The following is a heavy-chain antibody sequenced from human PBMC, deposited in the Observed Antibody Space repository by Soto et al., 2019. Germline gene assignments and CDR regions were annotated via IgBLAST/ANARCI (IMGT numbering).Heavy chain of an antibody. CDR2: VNHSGST. D-gene: IGHD4-17*01. CDR1: GGSFSAYY. J-gene: IGHJ6*02. CDR3: ARVRMTTETFYYYYAMDV. Sequence: SETLSLTCAVYGGSFSAYYWSWIRQPPGKGLEWIGEVNHSGSTNYNPSLKSRVTISIDTSKNQFSLKLSSVTAADTAVYYCARVRMTTETFYYYYAMDVWGQGTTVTVSS. V-gene: IGHV4-34*01.